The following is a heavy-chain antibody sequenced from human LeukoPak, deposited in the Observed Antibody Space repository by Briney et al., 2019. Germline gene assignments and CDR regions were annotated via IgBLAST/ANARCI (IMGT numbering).Heavy chain of an antibody. CDR1: GGSISSYY. D-gene: IGHD1-26*01. Sequence: SETLSHTCTVSGGSISSYYWSWIRQPAGKGLEWIGRIYTSGSTNYNPSLKSRVTMSVDTSKNQFSLKLSSVTAADTAVYYCAANSGSYLDSYYYYYMDVWGKGTTVTVSS. CDR2: IYTSGST. J-gene: IGHJ6*03. V-gene: IGHV4-4*07. CDR3: AANSGSYLDSYYYYYMDV.